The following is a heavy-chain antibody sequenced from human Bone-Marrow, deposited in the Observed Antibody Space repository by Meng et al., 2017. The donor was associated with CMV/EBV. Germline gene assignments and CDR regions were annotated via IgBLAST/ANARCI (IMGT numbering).Heavy chain of an antibody. CDR2: IIPIFGTA. D-gene: IGHD4-11*01. Sequence: VQCGVGGKSPGFSVKVSCKASGGTFSSYAISWVRQAPGQGLEWMGGIIPIFGTANYAQKFQGRVTITADESTSTAYMELSSLRSEDTAVYYCARDYSNNPPGTFGPLHDPWGQGTLVTVSS. J-gene: IGHJ5*02. CDR3: ARDYSNNPPGTFGPLHDP. V-gene: IGHV1-69*01. CDR1: GGTFSSYA.